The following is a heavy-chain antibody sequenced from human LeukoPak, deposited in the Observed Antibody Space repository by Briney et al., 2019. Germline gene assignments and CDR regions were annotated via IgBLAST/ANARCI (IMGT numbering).Heavy chain of an antibody. CDR3: AREHCSTTSCYFDY. CDR2: ISTSGSTI. V-gene: IGHV3-11*01. CDR1: GFTFSDYY. Sequence: AGSLRLSCAASGFTFSDYYMSWMRQAPGQGLEWVSYISTSGSTIYHADSVKGRSTISRDNAKNSLYLQMNSLRAEDTAVYYCAREHCSTTSCYFDYWGQGSLVTVSS. J-gene: IGHJ4*02. D-gene: IGHD2-2*01.